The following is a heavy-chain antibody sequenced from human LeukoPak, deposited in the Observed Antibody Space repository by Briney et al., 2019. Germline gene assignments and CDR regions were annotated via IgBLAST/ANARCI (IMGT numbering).Heavy chain of an antibody. CDR3: GSYRRAYDV. J-gene: IGHJ3*01. Sequence: GGSLRLSCAASGLTVSTTSMTWVRQAPGKGLEWVSDILDDGRIYYADSLKGGFTISRAHSQKQVNLQMDNLRAEDAAIYYCGSYRRAYDVWGQGTVVTVAS. D-gene: IGHD1-26*01. CDR1: GLTVSTTS. V-gene: IGHV3-53*01. CDR2: ILDDGRI.